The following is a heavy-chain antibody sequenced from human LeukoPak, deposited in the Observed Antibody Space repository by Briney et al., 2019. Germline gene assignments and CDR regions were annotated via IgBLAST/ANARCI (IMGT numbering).Heavy chain of an antibody. J-gene: IGHJ4*02. D-gene: IGHD5-12*01. CDR2: ISGGGDRT. CDR1: GITFSTFA. V-gene: IGHV3-23*01. Sequence: PGGSLMLSCAASGITFSTFAMSWVCQAPGRGLGCVSVISGGGDRTYYAETVRGRFTISRDNSKDTLYLQMSSLRADDTAIYNCAKGHSAYGTGFDYWGQGTLVTVSS. CDR3: AKGHSAYGTGFDY.